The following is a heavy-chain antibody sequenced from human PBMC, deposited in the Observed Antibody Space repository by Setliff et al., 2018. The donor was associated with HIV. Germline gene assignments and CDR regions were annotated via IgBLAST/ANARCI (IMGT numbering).Heavy chain of an antibody. Sequence: KPSETLSLTCTVSGGSMSTYYWSWIRQPPGKGLEWIGYIYTSGSTNYNPSLRSRVTISVDTSKNQFSLKLSSVTAADTAVYYCARGGFYYYYDSSGYHNTWGQGTLVTVSS. D-gene: IGHD3-22*01. CDR3: ARGGFYYYYDSSGYHNT. J-gene: IGHJ5*02. CDR2: IYTSGST. V-gene: IGHV4-4*08. CDR1: GGSMSTYY.